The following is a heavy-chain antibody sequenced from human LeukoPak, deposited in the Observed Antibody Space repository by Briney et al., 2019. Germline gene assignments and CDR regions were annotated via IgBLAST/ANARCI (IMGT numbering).Heavy chain of an antibody. Sequence: PSETLSLTCTVSGGSISSGDYYCSWIRQPPGKGLEWIGEINHSGSTNYNPSLKSRVTISVDTSKNQFSLKLSSVTAADTAVYYRARGSKLVNAYYYGSGQSRNWFDPWGQGTLVTVSS. CDR2: INHSGST. CDR1: GGSISSGDYY. CDR3: ARGSKLVNAYYYGSGQSRNWFDP. V-gene: IGHV4-39*07. J-gene: IGHJ5*02. D-gene: IGHD3-10*01.